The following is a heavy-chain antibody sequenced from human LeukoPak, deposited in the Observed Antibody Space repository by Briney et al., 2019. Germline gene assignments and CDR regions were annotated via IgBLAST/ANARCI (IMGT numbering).Heavy chain of an antibody. J-gene: IGHJ5*02. Sequence: ASVKVSCKASGYTFTSYYMHWVRQAPGLGLEWMGIINPSAGSTNYAQKFQGRVTITADESTSTAYMELSSLRSEDTAVYYCAAGYPHCSSTSCYGALGWFDPWGQGTLVTVSS. V-gene: IGHV1-46*01. D-gene: IGHD2-2*01. CDR1: GYTFTSYY. CDR3: AAGYPHCSSTSCYGALGWFDP. CDR2: INPSAGST.